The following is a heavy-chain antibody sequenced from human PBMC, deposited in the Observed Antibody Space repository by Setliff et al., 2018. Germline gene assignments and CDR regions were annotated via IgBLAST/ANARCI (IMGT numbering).Heavy chain of an antibody. D-gene: IGHD6-19*01. CDR1: GGSISSGSDY. CDR2: IYTSGST. V-gene: IGHV4-61*09. Sequence: PSETLSLTCSVSGGSISSGSDYWTWIRQPAGKGLEWIGHIYTSGSTNYNPSLKSRVTISVDTSKNQFSLQLSSVTAADTAVYYCARAISGWYSAFYYYMDVWGKGTTVTVSS. CDR3: ARAISGWYSAFYYYMDV. J-gene: IGHJ6*03.